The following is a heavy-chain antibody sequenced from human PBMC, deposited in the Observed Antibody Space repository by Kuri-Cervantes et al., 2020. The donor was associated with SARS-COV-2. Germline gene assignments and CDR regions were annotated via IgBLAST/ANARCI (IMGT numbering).Heavy chain of an antibody. CDR1: GFTFSSYC. CDR3: ARPGTMRPRDAFDI. J-gene: IGHJ3*02. CDR2: IWYDGSNK. D-gene: IGHD3-22*01. Sequence: GESLKISCAASGFTFSSYCMHWVRQAPGKGLEWVAVIWYDGSNKYYADSVKGRFTISRDNSKNTLYLQMNSLRAEDTAVYYCARPGTMRPRDAFDIWGQGTMVTVSS. V-gene: IGHV3-33*01.